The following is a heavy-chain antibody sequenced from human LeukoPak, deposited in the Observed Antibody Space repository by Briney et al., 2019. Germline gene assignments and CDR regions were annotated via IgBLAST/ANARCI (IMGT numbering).Heavy chain of an antibody. J-gene: IGHJ4*02. D-gene: IGHD3-10*01. V-gene: IGHV3-30-3*01. Sequence: GRSLRLSCAASGFTFSSYAMHWVRQAPGKGLEWVAVISYDGSNKYYADSVKGRFTISRDNSKNTLYLQMNSLRAEDTAAYYCARDFYGSGSQFDYWGQGTLVTVSS. CDR1: GFTFSSYA. CDR2: ISYDGSNK. CDR3: ARDFYGSGSQFDY.